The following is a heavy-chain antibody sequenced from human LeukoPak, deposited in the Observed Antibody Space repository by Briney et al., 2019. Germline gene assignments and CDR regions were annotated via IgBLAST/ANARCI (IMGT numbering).Heavy chain of an antibody. J-gene: IGHJ4*02. CDR2: IIPIFGTA. V-gene: IGHV1-69*13. CDR1: GGTFSSYA. CDR3: ARATGFGELKFDY. Sequence: SVKVSCKASGGTFSSYAISWVRQAPGQGLEWMGGIIPIFGTANYAQKFQGRVTITADESTSTAYMELSSLRSEDTAVYYCARATGFGELKFDYWGQGTLVTVSS. D-gene: IGHD3-10*01.